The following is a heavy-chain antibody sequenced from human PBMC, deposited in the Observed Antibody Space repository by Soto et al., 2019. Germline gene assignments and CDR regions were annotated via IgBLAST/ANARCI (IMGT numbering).Heavy chain of an antibody. V-gene: IGHV3-23*01. CDR3: AKGRSYYYYYGVDV. CDR1: GFIFSSYA. J-gene: IGHJ6*02. Sequence: PGGSLRLSCAASGFIFSSYAMGWVRQAPGKGLEWVSDIIDSGASTYYADSVKGRFTISRDNSKSTLYLQMNSLRAEDTALYYCAKGRSYYYYYGVDVWGQGTTVTVSS. CDR2: IIDSGAST.